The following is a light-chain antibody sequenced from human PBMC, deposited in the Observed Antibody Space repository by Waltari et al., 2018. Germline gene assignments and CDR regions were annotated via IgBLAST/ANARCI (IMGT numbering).Light chain of an antibody. CDR2: YNSDPEK. Sequence: QPVLTQPPSSSASPGESARLTCTLPSDIHVGDFNIYWYQQKPGSPPRFLLYYNSDPEKAQGSGVPSRFSGSKDASANAGILLISGLQSEDEADYYCMFWPSNVWVFGGGTKLTVL. V-gene: IGLV5-37*01. CDR1: SDIHVGDFN. J-gene: IGLJ3*02. CDR3: MFWPSNVWV.